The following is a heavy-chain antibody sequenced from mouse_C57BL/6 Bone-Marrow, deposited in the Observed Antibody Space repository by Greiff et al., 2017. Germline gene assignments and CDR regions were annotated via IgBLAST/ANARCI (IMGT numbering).Heavy chain of an antibody. CDR2: IDPSDSYT. CDR1: GYTFTSYW. J-gene: IGHJ1*03. D-gene: IGHD1-1*01. CDR3: ARGGVVALYCYFDV. Sequence: QVQLQQPGAELVMPGASVKLSCKASGYTFTSYWMHWVKQRPGQGLEWIGEIDPSDSYTNYNQKFKGKSTLTVDKSSSTAYMQLSSLTSEDSAVYYCARGGVVALYCYFDVWGTGTTVTVSS. V-gene: IGHV1-69*01.